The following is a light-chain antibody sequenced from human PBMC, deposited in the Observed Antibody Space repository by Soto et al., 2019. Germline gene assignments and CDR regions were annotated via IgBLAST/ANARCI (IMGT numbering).Light chain of an antibody. V-gene: IGLV2-14*01. CDR2: EVS. CDR3: NSYAGDIIRFV. Sequence: QSALTQPASVSGSPGQSITISCTGTSSDVGAYKYVSWYQQHPGKAPKLIIYEVSNRPSGVSNRFSGSKSGNTASLTISGLQAEDETDYYCNSYAGDIIRFVFGTGTKGTVL. CDR1: SSDVGAYKY. J-gene: IGLJ1*01.